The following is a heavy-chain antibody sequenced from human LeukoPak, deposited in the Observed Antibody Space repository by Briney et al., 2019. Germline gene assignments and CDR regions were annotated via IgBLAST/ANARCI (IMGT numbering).Heavy chain of an antibody. V-gene: IGHV1-24*01. J-gene: IGHJ4*02. CDR1: GYTLTDFS. D-gene: IGHD3-22*01. CDR3: ATLVSYYDNSGRPLVPD. CDR2: FNREDDEA. Sequence: ASLKVSCNISGYTLTDFSMHWVRQAPGKGLEWMGGFNREDDEAIYAPHFQGRVTVTEDTSTDTAYMELSSLRSEDTAVYYCATLVSYYDNSGRPLVPDWGQGTLVTVSS.